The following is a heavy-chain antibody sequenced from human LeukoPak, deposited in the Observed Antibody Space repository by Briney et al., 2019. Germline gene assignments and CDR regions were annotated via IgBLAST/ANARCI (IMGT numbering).Heavy chain of an antibody. CDR2: ISAYSGNT. D-gene: IGHD6-13*01. V-gene: IGHV1-18*01. J-gene: IGHJ4*02. CDR1: GYTFSNYG. Sequence: ASVKVSCKASGYTFSNYGINWVRQAPGQGLEWMGWISAYSGNTKYAQKLQGRVTMTTDTSTNTAYMELRSLRSDDTAVFYCARGRSGGSTWARNPTSTYYLDSWGQGTLVIVSP. CDR3: ARGRSGGSTWARNPTSTYYLDS.